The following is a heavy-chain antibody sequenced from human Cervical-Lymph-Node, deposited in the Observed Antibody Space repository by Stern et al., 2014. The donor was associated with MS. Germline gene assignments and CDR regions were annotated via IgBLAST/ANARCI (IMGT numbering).Heavy chain of an antibody. CDR1: GYTFTAYY. CDR2: INPNGGYT. Sequence: EQLVESGAEVKKPGASVKVSCKTSGYTFTAYYMHWVRQTPGQGLEWMGRINPNGGYTNYAHKFQGRVTMTRDTSVSTAYMELSGLRSDDTAVYYCAREGRPRPGLGVDWGQGTLVTVSS. J-gene: IGHJ4*02. V-gene: IGHV1-2*06. D-gene: IGHD2-8*01. CDR3: AREGRPRPGLGVD.